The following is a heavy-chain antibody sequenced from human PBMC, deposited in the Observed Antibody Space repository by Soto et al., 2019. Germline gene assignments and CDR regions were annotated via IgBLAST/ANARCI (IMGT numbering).Heavy chain of an antibody. Sequence: QVQLVQSGAEVKKPGASVKVSCKASGYTFTSYGISWVRQAPGQGLEWMGWISAYNGNTNYAQKLQGRVTMNTDTPTSSAYMELRSQRSDDTALYYCASAGYCSSSSCLYYYYYYGMDVWGQGTTVTGSS. D-gene: IGHD2-2*01. V-gene: IGHV1-18*01. CDR1: GYTFTSYG. J-gene: IGHJ6*02. CDR2: ISAYNGNT. CDR3: ASAGYCSSSSCLYYYYYYGMDV.